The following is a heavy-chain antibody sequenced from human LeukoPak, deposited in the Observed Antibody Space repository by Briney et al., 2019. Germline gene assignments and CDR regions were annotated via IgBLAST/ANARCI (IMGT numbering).Heavy chain of an antibody. CDR2: ISWNSGSI. D-gene: IGHD3-10*01. CDR1: GFTFDDYA. J-gene: IGHJ4*02. V-gene: IGHV3-9*01. CDR3: AKDIGYYGSGSLEGSLDY. Sequence: PGRSLRLSCAASGFTFDDYAMHWVRQAPGKGLEWVSGISWNSGSIGYADSVKGRFTISRDNAKNSLYLQMNSLRAEDTALYYCAKDIGYYGSGSLEGSLDYWGQGTLVTVSS.